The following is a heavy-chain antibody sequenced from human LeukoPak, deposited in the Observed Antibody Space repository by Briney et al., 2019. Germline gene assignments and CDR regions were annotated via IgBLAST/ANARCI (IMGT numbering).Heavy chain of an antibody. J-gene: IGHJ4*02. Sequence: GGSLRLSCAASGFTFSSYWMHWVRQAPGKGLVWVSRIDTDGSSTIYADSVKGRFTISRDNAKNTLYLQMNSLRAEDTAVYYCTRGYVGIDYWGQGTLVTVSS. CDR1: GFTFSSYW. V-gene: IGHV3-74*01. CDR2: IDTDGSST. D-gene: IGHD5-12*01. CDR3: TRGYVGIDY.